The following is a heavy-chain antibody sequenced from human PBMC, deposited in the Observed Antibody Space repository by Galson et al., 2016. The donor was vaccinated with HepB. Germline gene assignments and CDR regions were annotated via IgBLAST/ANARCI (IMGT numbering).Heavy chain of an antibody. CDR2: IYHSGTT. D-gene: IGHD3-16*01. J-gene: IGHJ5*02. V-gene: IGHV4-30-2*01. Sequence: TLSLTCAVSGGSINSGDYSWSWIRQPPGKGLEWIGSIYHSGTTYHNPSLKSRVTMSVDRSKNQFSLNLSSVTAADTAVYYCARKRGRDPCDYVWGHWFDPWGQGILVTVAS. CDR1: GGSINSGDYS. CDR3: ARKRGRDPCDYVWGHWFDP.